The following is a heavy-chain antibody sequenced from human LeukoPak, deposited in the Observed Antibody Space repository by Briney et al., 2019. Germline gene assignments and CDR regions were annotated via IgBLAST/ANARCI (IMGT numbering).Heavy chain of an antibody. CDR1: GFTFSSYA. V-gene: IGHV3-23*01. D-gene: IGHD1-26*01. J-gene: IGHJ4*02. CDR3: AKDSIPALVYSGSYTYYFDF. CDR2: ISVSSGST. Sequence: GGSLKLSCAVSGFTFSSYAMSWVRQAPGKGLEWVSVISVSSGSTYYADSVKGRFTISRDNSKNTLYLQMNSLRAEDTAVYYCAKDSIPALVYSGSYTYYFDFWGQGTLVTVSS.